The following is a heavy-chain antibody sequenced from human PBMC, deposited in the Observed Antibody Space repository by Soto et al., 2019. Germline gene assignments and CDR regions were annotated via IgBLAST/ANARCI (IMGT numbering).Heavy chain of an antibody. CDR1: GFICSSYD. V-gene: IGHV3-23*01. Sequence: LRLSCAVSGFICSSYDMSWVRQAPGKGLEWVSTILVGGSTHYEDAVKGRFTISRDTSKNTVYLQMNSLTAGDTAVYYCAKATATSGGAFEIYGQGTMVTVSS. J-gene: IGHJ3*02. CDR2: ILVGGST. CDR3: AKATATSGGAFEI. D-gene: IGHD1-1*01.